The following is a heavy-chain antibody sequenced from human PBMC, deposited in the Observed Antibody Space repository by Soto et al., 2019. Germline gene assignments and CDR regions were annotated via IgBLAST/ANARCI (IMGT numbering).Heavy chain of an antibody. V-gene: IGHV3-21*01. Sequence: PGGSLRLSCAASGFISRSYWMHWVRQVPGKGLVWVSSISSSSSYIYYADSVKGRFTISRDNAKNSLYLQMNSLRAEDTAVYYCARDNWFDPWGQGTLVTVSS. CDR2: ISSSSSYI. J-gene: IGHJ5*02. CDR3: ARDNWFDP. CDR1: GFISRSYW.